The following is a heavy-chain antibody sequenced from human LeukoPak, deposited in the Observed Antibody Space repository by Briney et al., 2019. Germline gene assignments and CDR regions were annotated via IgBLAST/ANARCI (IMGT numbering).Heavy chain of an antibody. CDR3: AKDGGVRYNWNDDYYYYYGMDV. J-gene: IGHJ6*02. CDR2: ISGSGGST. Sequence: GGSLRLSCAASGFTFNTYAMSWVRQAPGKGLEWVSAISGSGGSTYYADSVKGRFTISRDNSKNTLYLQMNSLRAEDTAVYYCAKDGGVRYNWNDDYYYYYGMDVWGQGTTVTVSS. CDR1: GFTFNTYA. D-gene: IGHD1-1*01. V-gene: IGHV3-23*01.